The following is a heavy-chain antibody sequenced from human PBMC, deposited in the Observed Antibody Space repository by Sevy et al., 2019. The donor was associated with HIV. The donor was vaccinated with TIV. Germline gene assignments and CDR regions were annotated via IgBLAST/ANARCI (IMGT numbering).Heavy chain of an antibody. V-gene: IGHV1-2*04. Sequence: ASVKVSCKASGYTFTGYYMHWVRQAPGQGLEWMGWINPNSGGTNYAQKFQGWVTRTRDTSISTAYMELRRLRSDDTAVYYCARRLTGDALDIWGQGTMVTVSS. CDR2: INPNSGGT. CDR3: ARRLTGDALDI. D-gene: IGHD7-27*01. CDR1: GYTFTGYY. J-gene: IGHJ3*02.